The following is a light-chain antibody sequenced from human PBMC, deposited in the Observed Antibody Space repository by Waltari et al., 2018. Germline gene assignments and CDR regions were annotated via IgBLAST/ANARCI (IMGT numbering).Light chain of an antibody. CDR2: WAS. CDR3: QHYYSIPPHT. J-gene: IGKJ2*01. CDR1: PSVFYNPNNKNY. V-gene: IGKV4-1*01. Sequence: DIVMTQSPDSLAVSLGERATINCKSSPSVFYNPNNKNYLAWYQQKPGQPPSLLIYWASTRESGVPDRFSGSGSGTDFTLTISSLQAEDVAVYYCQHYYSIPPHTFGQGTKLEIK.